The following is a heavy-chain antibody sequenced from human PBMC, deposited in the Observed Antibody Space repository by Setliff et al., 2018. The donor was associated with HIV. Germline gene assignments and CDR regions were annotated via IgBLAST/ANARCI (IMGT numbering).Heavy chain of an antibody. CDR1: GGSISGYH. CDR3: ARHRRRGGDVDY. V-gene: IGHV4-59*05. J-gene: IGHJ4*02. D-gene: IGHD3-10*01. Sequence: SETLSLTCTVSGGSISGYHWNWLRQTPGKGLELIGSIYYSGNTYYNPALKSRLTISIDTSKNHFSLKLTSVTAADTALYYCARHRRRGGDVDYWGQGTLVTVSS. CDR2: IYYSGNT.